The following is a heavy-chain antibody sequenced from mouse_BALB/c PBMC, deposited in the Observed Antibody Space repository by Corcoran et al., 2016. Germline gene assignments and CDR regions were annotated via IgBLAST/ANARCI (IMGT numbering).Heavy chain of an antibody. Sequence: QIQLVQSGPELKKPGETVKISCKASGYTFTNYGMNWVKQAPGKGLKWMGWINTYTGEPTYADDFKGRFAFSLETSASTAYLQINNLKNEDTATYFCARTVGRHWYFDVWGAGTTVTVSS. CDR1: GYTFTNYG. J-gene: IGHJ1*01. CDR3: ARTVGRHWYFDV. D-gene: IGHD4-1*01. V-gene: IGHV9-3-1*01. CDR2: INTYTGEP.